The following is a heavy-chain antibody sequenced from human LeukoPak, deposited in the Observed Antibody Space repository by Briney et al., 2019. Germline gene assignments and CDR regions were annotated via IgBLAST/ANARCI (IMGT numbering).Heavy chain of an antibody. CDR2: ISGSGTNT. D-gene: IGHD3-22*01. V-gene: IGHV3-23*01. Sequence: GGSLRLSCAASGFTVSSNYMSWVRQAPGKGLEWVSAISGSGTNTYYADSAKGRFTISRDNSKNSLYLQMNSLRAEDTAVYYCAKGIVVVISGNAFDIWGQGTMVTVSS. CDR1: GFTVSSNY. CDR3: AKGIVVVISGNAFDI. J-gene: IGHJ3*02.